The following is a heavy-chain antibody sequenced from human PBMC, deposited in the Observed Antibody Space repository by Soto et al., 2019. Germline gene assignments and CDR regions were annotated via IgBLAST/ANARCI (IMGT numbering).Heavy chain of an antibody. CDR1: GFMFSDYS. D-gene: IGHD1-20*01. CDR2: ISSSSSYM. Sequence: PGGSLRLSCGTSGFMFSDYSMNWVRQAPGKGLEWVSSISSSSSYMFYAESVKGRFTISRDNAKNSLYLQMDSLRVDDTAVYFCARSNWNAFDYWGQGALVTVSS. CDR3: ARSNWNAFDY. J-gene: IGHJ4*02. V-gene: IGHV3-21*04.